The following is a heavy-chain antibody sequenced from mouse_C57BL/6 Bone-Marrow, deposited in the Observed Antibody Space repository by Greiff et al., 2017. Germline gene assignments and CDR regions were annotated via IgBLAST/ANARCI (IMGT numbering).Heavy chain of an antibody. V-gene: IGHV1-64*01. CDR2: IHPNSGST. CDR1: GYTFTSYW. D-gene: IGHD1-1*01. Sequence: QVQLQQPGAELVKPGASVKLSCKASGYTFTSYWMHWVKQRPGQGLEWIGMIHPNSGSTNYNEKFKSKATLTVDKSSSTAYMQHSSLTSEDSAVYYCARGYCGSSEYFDYWGQGTTLTVSS. J-gene: IGHJ2*01. CDR3: ARGYCGSSEYFDY.